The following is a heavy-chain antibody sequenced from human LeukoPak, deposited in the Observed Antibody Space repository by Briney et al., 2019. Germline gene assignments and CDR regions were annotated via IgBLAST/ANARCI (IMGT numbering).Heavy chain of an antibody. J-gene: IGHJ5*02. V-gene: IGHV4-34*01. Sequence: SETLSLTCAVYGGSFSGYYWSWIRQPPGKGPEWIGEINHSGSTNYNPSLKSRVTISVDTSKNQFSLKLSSVTAADTAVYYCARAWSVGWFDPWGQGTLVTVSS. D-gene: IGHD4-23*01. CDR3: ARAWSVGWFDP. CDR1: GGSFSGYY. CDR2: INHSGST.